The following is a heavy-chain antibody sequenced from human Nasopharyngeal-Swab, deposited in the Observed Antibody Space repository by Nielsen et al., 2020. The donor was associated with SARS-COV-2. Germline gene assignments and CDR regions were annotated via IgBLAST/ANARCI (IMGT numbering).Heavy chain of an antibody. CDR3: ATMVYYYMDV. V-gene: IGHV4-39*01. J-gene: IGHJ6*03. CDR2: IYYSGST. D-gene: IGHD3-10*01. Sequence: GSLRLSCTVSGGSISSYYWGWIRQPPGKGLEWIGSIYYSGSTYYNPSLKSRVTISVDTSKNQFSLKLSSVTAADTAVYYCATMVYYYMDVWGKGTTVTVSS. CDR1: GGSISSYY.